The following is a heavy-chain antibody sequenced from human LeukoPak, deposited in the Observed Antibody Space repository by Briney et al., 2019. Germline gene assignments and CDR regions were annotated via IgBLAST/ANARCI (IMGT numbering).Heavy chain of an antibody. CDR2: IHAETGVT. V-gene: IGHV1-2*02. Sequence: ASVKVSCKDSGHIFTGYYIHWLRQAPGQGLEWMAWIHAETGVTYYAQKFQGRVTLTRDTSISTDYMELTRLRSDDTAIYYCTRDWLNKAYDPWGQGTLVTVSS. D-gene: IGHD3-16*01. CDR1: GHIFTGYY. CDR3: TRDWLNKAYDP. J-gene: IGHJ4*02.